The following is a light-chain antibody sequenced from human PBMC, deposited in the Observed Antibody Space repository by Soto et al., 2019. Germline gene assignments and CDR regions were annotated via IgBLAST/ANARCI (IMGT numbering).Light chain of an antibody. Sequence: QAVVTQEPSLTVSPGGTVTLTCGFSTGAVTSGHYPYWFQQKPGQAPRTLIYDTNNKQSWTPARFSGSLLGGKAALTLSGAQPEDEAEYYCLLSYSGARLFGGGTKLTVL. J-gene: IGLJ2*01. CDR1: TGAVTSGHY. CDR3: LLSYSGARL. CDR2: DTN. V-gene: IGLV7-46*01.